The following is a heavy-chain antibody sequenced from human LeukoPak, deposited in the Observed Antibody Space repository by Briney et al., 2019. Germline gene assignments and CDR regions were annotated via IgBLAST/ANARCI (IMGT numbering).Heavy chain of an antibody. CDR3: ARAAGIYVWGSYRSGYFVY. Sequence: SGTLSLTCAVSGGSISSSNWWSWVRQPPGEGLGWIGEINHSGSTNYNPSLKSRVTISVDTSKHQFCLKLSSVTAADAAVYDCARAAGIYVWGSYRSGYFVYWGQGTLVTVSS. J-gene: IGHJ4*02. CDR1: GGSISSSNW. CDR2: INHSGST. V-gene: IGHV4-4*02. D-gene: IGHD3-16*02.